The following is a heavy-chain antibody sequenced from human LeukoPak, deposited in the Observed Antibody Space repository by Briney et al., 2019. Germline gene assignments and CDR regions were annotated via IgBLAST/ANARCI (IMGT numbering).Heavy chain of an antibody. CDR1: GGSFSGYY. V-gene: IGHV4-34*01. CDR2: INHSGST. J-gene: IGHJ4*02. CDR3: ARSRDRIAARPDFDY. D-gene: IGHD6-6*01. Sequence: SETLSLTCAVYGGSFSGYYWSWIRQPPGKGLEWIGGINHSGSTNYNPSLKSRVTISVDTSKHQFSLKLSSVTAADTAVYYCARSRDRIAARPDFDYWGQGTLVTVSS.